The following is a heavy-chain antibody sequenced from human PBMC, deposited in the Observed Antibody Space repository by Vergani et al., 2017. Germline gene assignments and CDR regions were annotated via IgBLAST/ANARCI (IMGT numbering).Heavy chain of an antibody. J-gene: IGHJ4*02. CDR2: ISSSSSYI. Sequence: EVQLVESGGGLVKPGGSLRLSCAASGFTFSSYSMNWVRQAPGKGLEWVSSISSSSSYIYYADSVKGRFTISRDNAKNSLYLQMNSLRAEDTAVYYCARDQPLLWFGEGSGFFDYWGQGTLVTVSS. D-gene: IGHD3-10*01. CDR1: GFTFSSYS. V-gene: IGHV3-21*01. CDR3: ARDQPLLWFGEGSGFFDY.